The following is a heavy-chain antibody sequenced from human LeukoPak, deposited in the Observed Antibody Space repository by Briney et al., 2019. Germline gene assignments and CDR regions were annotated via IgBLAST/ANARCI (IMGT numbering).Heavy chain of an antibody. CDR1: GYSISSGYY. Sequence: SETLSLTCAVSGYSISSGYYWGWIRQPPGKGLEWSGSIYHSGSTYYNPSLKSRVTISVDTSKNQFSLKLSSVTAADTAVYYCARQGSLIDYWGQGTLVTVSS. CDR2: IYHSGST. D-gene: IGHD1-26*01. V-gene: IGHV4-38-2*01. J-gene: IGHJ4*02. CDR3: ARQGSLIDY.